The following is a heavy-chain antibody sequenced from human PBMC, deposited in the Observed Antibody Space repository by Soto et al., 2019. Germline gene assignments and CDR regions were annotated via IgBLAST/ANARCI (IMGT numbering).Heavy chain of an antibody. CDR2: IIPVFDEA. D-gene: IGHD3-16*01. CDR3: ARLRRDWGDAFDL. J-gene: IGHJ3*01. V-gene: IGHV1-69*01. CDR1: GGPFGSSA. Sequence: QVQLVQSGADVKKPGLSVKVSCKTSGGPFGSSAISWVRQAPAQGLEWMGEIIPVFDEANYAQNYQGRLTITADEPTGTVFMELSSLRSEDTAVYFCARLRRDWGDAFDLWGLGTFVTVSS.